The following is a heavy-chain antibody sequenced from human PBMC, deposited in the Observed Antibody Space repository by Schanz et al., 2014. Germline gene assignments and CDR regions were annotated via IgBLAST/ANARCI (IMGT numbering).Heavy chain of an antibody. D-gene: IGHD1-26*01. V-gene: IGHV3-43*01. CDR2: IVFDGTSA. CDR3: AKERGKIIDY. Sequence: EVQLVESGGGLVQPGRSLRLSCAASGFTFDDYTMHWVRQAPGKGLDWVSLIVFDGTSAYYADSVRGRFTISRDNRKNSLYLQMNSLRVEDTAVYYCAKERGKIIDYWGQGTLVTVSS. CDR1: GFTFDDYT. J-gene: IGHJ4*02.